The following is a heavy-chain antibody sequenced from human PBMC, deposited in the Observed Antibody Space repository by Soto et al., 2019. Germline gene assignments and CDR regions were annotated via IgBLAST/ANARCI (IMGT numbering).Heavy chain of an antibody. CDR3: ARSIAVAGLDS. CDR1: GFTFSTYA. Sequence: QPGGSLRLSCVASGFTFSTYAIHWVRQAPGKGLDWVAVISNDGSKKYFVDSVKGRFTISRDNSNNTVYLQMNSLRAEDTALYYCARSIAVAGLDSWGQGTMVTVYS. D-gene: IGHD6-19*01. V-gene: IGHV3-30-3*01. J-gene: IGHJ4*02. CDR2: ISNDGSKK.